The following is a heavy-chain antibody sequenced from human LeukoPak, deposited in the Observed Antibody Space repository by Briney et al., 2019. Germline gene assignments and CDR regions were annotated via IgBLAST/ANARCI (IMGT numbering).Heavy chain of an antibody. CDR1: GYTFTSYG. CDR3: ARDLKRGYSSGRYSWGTGSSNDY. D-gene: IGHD6-19*01. Sequence: ASVKVSCKASGYTFTSYGISWVRQAPGQGLEWMGWISGYNGNTNYAQKLQGRVTMTTDTSTSTDYMGLRSLRSDDTAVYYCARDLKRGYSSGRYSWGTGSSNDYWGQGTLVTVSS. V-gene: IGHV1-18*01. CDR2: ISGYNGNT. J-gene: IGHJ4*02.